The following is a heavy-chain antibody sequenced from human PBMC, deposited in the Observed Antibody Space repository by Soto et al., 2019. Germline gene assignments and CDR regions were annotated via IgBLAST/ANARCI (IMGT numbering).Heavy chain of an antibody. Sequence: SETLSLTCAVYGGSFSGYYWSWIRQPPGKGLEWIGEINHSGSTNYNPSLRSRVTISVDTSKNQFSLKLSSVTAADTAVYYCARWHDYVWGSYCQMGFDYWGQGTLVTVSS. J-gene: IGHJ4*02. CDR1: GGSFSGYY. CDR2: INHSGST. CDR3: ARWHDYVWGSYCQMGFDY. D-gene: IGHD3-16*01. V-gene: IGHV4-34*01.